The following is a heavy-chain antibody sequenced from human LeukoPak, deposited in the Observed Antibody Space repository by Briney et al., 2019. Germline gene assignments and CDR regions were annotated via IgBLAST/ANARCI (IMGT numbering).Heavy chain of an antibody. CDR3: ARTETYRFDF. V-gene: IGHV3-53*01. J-gene: IGHJ4*02. CDR1: GXTVSSNS. Sequence: GGSLRLSCAASGXTVSSNSMSWVRQAPGKGLEWVSITYSDGRAYYADSVRGRFTVSRDNSKDTLYLQMNSLRAEDTAVYYCARTETYRFDFWGQGTLVTVSS. CDR2: TYSDGRA.